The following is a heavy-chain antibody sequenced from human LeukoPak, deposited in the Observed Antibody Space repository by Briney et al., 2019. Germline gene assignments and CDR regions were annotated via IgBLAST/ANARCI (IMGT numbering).Heavy chain of an antibody. CDR2: IYYSGST. CDR3: ARDPLYYMDV. V-gene: IGHV4-34*01. J-gene: IGHJ6*03. CDR1: GESFVGYY. Sequence: PSETLSLTCAVYGESFVGYYWTWIRQPPGKGLEWIGSIYYSGSTYYNPSLKSRVTISVDTSKNQFSLKLSSVTAADTAVYYCARDPLYYMDVWGKGTTVTVSS.